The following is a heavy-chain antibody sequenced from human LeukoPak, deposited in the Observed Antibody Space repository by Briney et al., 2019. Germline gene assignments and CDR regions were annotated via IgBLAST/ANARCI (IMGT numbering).Heavy chain of an antibody. J-gene: IGHJ4*02. CDR1: GYTFSSYA. V-gene: IGHV1-18*01. CDR3: ARDLGSAYYYGSGMVFDY. D-gene: IGHD3-10*01. Sequence: VASVKVSCKASGYTFSSYAISWVRQAPGQGLEWMGSSYSGNTKYAQKFQGRVTMTTDTSTSTVYMELRSLTSDDTAVYYCARDLGSAYYYGSGMVFDYWGLGTLVTVSS. CDR2: SSYSGNT.